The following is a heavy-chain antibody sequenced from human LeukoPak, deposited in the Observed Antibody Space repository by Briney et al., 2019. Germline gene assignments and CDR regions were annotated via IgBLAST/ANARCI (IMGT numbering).Heavy chain of an antibody. CDR3: AISTLYRNAFDI. CDR2: ISSSSSTI. V-gene: IGHV3-48*04. Sequence: PGGSLRLSCAASGFTFSSYSMNWVRQAPGKGLEWVSYISSSSSTIYYADSVKGRFTISRDNAKNSLYLQMNSLRAEDTAVYYCAISTLYRNAFDIWGQGTMVTVSS. D-gene: IGHD3-16*01. J-gene: IGHJ3*02. CDR1: GFTFSSYS.